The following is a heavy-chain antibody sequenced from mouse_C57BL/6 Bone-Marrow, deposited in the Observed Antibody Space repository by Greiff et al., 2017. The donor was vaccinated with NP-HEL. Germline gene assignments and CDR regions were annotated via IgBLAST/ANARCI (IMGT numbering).Heavy chain of an antibody. J-gene: IGHJ2*01. V-gene: IGHV1-9*01. D-gene: IGHD4-1*01. CDR3: ARLIGTFDY. CDR2: ILPGSGST. CDR1: GYTFTGYW. Sequence: QVQLQQSGAELMKPGASVKLSCKATGYTFTGYWIEWVKQRPGHGLEWIGEILPGSGSTKYNEKFKGKATLTVDTSSSTAYMELHSLTSEDSAVYFCARLIGTFDYWGQGTTLTVSS.